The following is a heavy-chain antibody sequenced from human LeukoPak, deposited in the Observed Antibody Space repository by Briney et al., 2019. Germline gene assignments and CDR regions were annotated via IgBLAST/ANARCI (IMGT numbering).Heavy chain of an antibody. Sequence: GGSLKLSCAASGFTFSTYSMNWVRPAPGKGLEWVSSLSCSGSYIYYADSVKGRFTISRDNAKNSLYLQMNSLRAEDTAVYYCTRVVGYCSSTSCYAYFDYWGQGTLVTVSS. CDR2: LSCSGSYI. CDR1: GFTFSTYS. V-gene: IGHV3-21*01. D-gene: IGHD2-2*01. CDR3: TRVVGYCSSTSCYAYFDY. J-gene: IGHJ4*02.